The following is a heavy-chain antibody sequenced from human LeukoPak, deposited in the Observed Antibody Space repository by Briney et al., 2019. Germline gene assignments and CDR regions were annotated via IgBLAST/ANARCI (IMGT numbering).Heavy chain of an antibody. CDR1: GFTFSSYS. D-gene: IGHD6-19*01. J-gene: IGHJ4*02. V-gene: IGHV3-21*01. CDR2: ISSSSSYI. Sequence: GGSLRLSRAASGFTFSSYSMNWVRQAPGKGLEWVSSISSSSSYIYYADSVKGRFTISRDNAKNSLYLQMNSLRAEDTAVYYCARADRYSSGWYGGFDYWGQGTLVTVSS. CDR3: ARADRYSSGWYGGFDY.